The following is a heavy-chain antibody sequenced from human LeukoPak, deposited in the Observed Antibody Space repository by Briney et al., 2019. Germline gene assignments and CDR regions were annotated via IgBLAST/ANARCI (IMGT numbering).Heavy chain of an antibody. D-gene: IGHD2-2*01. CDR3: ARDCSSTSCYVRRAFDI. V-gene: IGHV4-38-2*02. CDR1: GFTVSSNY. Sequence: PGGSLRLSCAASGFTVSSNYMSWVRQPPGKGLEWIGSIYHSGSIYYNPSLKSRVTISVDTSKNQFSLKLSSVTAADTAVYYCARDCSSTSCYVRRAFDIWGQGTMVTVSS. J-gene: IGHJ3*02. CDR2: IYHSGSI.